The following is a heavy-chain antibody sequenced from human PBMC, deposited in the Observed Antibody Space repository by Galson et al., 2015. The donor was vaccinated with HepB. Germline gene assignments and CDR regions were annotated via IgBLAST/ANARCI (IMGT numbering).Heavy chain of an antibody. Sequence: SVKVSCKASGYTFTGYYMHWVRQAPGQGLEWMGRINPNSGGTNYAQKFQGRVTMTRDTSISTAYMELSRLRSDDTAVYYCARVPGGQLLYFDLDVWGQGTTVTVSS. V-gene: IGHV1-2*06. D-gene: IGHD2-2*02. CDR1: GYTFTGYY. CDR3: ARVPGGQLLYFDLDV. CDR2: INPNSGGT. J-gene: IGHJ6*02.